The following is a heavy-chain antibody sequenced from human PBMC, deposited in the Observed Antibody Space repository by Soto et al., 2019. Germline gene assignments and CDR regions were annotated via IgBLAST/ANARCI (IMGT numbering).Heavy chain of an antibody. J-gene: IGHJ6*02. CDR2: IYYSGST. V-gene: IGHV4-31*03. Sequence: QVQLQESGPGLVKPSQTLSLTCTVSGGSISSGGYYWSWIRQHPGKGLEWIGYIYYSGSTYYNPSLKSRVTISVDTSKNQFSLKLSSVTAADTAVYYCAASCVGSGGFNYYGMDVWGQGTTVTVSS. CDR3: AASCVGSGGFNYYGMDV. CDR1: GGSISSGGYY. D-gene: IGHD5-12*01.